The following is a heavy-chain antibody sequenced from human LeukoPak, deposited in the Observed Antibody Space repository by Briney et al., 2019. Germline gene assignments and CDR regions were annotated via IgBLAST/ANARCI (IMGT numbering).Heavy chain of an antibody. J-gene: IGHJ4*02. Sequence: GGSLRLSCAASGFTFNTNAMSWVRHAQAKGLEWVSAISGRTGGTYYADSVKGRLTISRDNSKSTLYLKMDSLRAEDTAVYYCAKCGNSGCHLIDYWGQGTLVTVSS. V-gene: IGHV3-23*01. CDR3: AKCGNSGCHLIDY. D-gene: IGHD5-12*01. CDR2: ISGRTGGT. CDR1: GFTFNTNA.